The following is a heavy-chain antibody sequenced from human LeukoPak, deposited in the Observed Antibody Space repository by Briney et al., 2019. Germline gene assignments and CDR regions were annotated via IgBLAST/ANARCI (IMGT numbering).Heavy chain of an antibody. CDR3: ARDDAYSSGVEAFNI. J-gene: IGHJ3*02. CDR1: GDSISSGSYY. V-gene: IGHV4-61*02. CDR2: IYFSGST. D-gene: IGHD6-19*01. Sequence: SQTLSLTCTVSGDSISSGSYYWNWIRQPAGKGLEWIGRIYFSGSTTYNPSLKSRVTISVDRSKNQFSLRLSSVTAADTAVYYCARDDAYSSGVEAFNIWGQGTVIIVSS.